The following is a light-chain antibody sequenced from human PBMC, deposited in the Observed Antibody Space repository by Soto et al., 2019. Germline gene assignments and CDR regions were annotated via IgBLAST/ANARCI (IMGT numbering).Light chain of an antibody. CDR3: SSYAGSNIYV. CDR1: SSDVGGYDY. Sequence: QSALTQPPSASGSPGQSVTISCTGTSSDVGGYDYVSWYQQRPGKVPKLMIYEVSKRPSGVPDRFSGSKSGNTASLTVSGLQAEDEADYYCSSYAGSNIYVFGTGTKVTVL. V-gene: IGLV2-8*01. CDR2: EVS. J-gene: IGLJ1*01.